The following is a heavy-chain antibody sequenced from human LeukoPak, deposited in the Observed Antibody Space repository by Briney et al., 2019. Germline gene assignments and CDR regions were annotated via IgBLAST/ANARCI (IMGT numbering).Heavy chain of an antibody. CDR3: ARGSRDGYNLYY. D-gene: IGHD5-24*01. J-gene: IGHJ4*02. CDR1: GFTFSSYS. Sequence: GGSLRLSCAASGFTFSSYSMNWVRQAPGKGLEWVSSISSSSSYIYYADSVKGRFTISRDNAKNSLYLQMNSLRAEDTAVYYCARGSRDGYNLYYWGQGTLVTVSS. V-gene: IGHV3-21*01. CDR2: ISSSSSYI.